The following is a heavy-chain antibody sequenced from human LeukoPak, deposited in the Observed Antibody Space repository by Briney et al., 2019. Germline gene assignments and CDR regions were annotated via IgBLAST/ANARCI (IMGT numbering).Heavy chain of an antibody. V-gene: IGHV4-39*07. J-gene: IGHJ6*02. CDR1: GGSIRSSYYY. CDR3: ARAPFLYCSSTSCLTTYYYYGMDV. CDR2: IYDSGST. D-gene: IGHD2-2*01. Sequence: SQTLSLTCTVSGGSIRSSYYYWGWIRQPPGKGLEWIGSIYDSGSTYYNPSLKSRVTISVDTSKNQFSLKLSSVTAADTAVYYCARAPFLYCSSTSCLTTYYYYGMDVWGQGTTVTVSS.